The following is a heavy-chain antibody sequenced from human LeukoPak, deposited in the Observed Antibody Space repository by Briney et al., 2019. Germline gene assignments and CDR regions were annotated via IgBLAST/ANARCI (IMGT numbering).Heavy chain of an antibody. CDR1: GGSISSYY. CDR3: ARIERSSYSLGFDY. CDR2: IYYSGTS. D-gene: IGHD6-6*01. V-gene: IGHV4-59*06. Sequence: SETLSLTCIVSGGSISSYYWSWIRQPPGKGLEWIGHIYYSGTSFYNPSLTRRVTISVDTSKNQFSLKLTSVNDADTAVYYCARIERSSYSLGFDYWGQGTLVTVSS. J-gene: IGHJ4*02.